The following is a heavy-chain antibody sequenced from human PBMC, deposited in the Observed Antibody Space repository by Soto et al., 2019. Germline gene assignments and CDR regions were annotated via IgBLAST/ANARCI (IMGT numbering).Heavy chain of an antibody. Sequence: ASVKVSCKASGFTFTSSAMQWVRQARGQRLEWIGWIVVGSGNTNYAQKFQERVTITRDMSTSTAYMELSSLRSEDTAVYYCAAGVPDSSTLYYYYYMDVWGKGTTVTVSS. V-gene: IGHV1-58*02. D-gene: IGHD6-13*01. CDR3: AAGVPDSSTLYYYYYMDV. J-gene: IGHJ6*03. CDR2: IVVGSGNT. CDR1: GFTFTSSA.